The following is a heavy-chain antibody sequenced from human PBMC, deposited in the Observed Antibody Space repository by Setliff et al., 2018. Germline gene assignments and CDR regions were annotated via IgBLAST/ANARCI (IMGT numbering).Heavy chain of an antibody. CDR1: GFTFSSYW. J-gene: IGHJ6*02. CDR3: AREVNDNFWSGYLYYYGMDV. D-gene: IGHD3-3*01. V-gene: IGHV3-74*01. Sequence: GGSLSLSCAASGFTFSSYWMHWVRQAPGKGLVWVSRINSDGSSTSYADSVKGRFTISRDNAKNTLYLQMNSLRAEDTAVYYCAREVNDNFWSGYLYYYGMDVWGQGTTVTVSS. CDR2: INSDGSST.